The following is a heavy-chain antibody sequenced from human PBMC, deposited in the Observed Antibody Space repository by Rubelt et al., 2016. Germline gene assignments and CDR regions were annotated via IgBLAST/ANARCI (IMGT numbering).Heavy chain of an antibody. CDR3: AKKTRYYDSDGYCDY. CDR2: FRGYAGGGST. Sequence: EVQLVESGGGLVQPGGSLRLSCAASGFTFSSYGMSWVRQAPGKGLEWVSSFRGYAGGGSTYSADSVRGRFTISGDNSKDTLYLQMNSLRAEDTAVYYCAKKTRYYDSDGYCDYWGQGTLVTVSS. J-gene: IGHJ4*02. D-gene: IGHD3-22*01. CDR1: GFTFSSYG. V-gene: IGHV3-23*04.